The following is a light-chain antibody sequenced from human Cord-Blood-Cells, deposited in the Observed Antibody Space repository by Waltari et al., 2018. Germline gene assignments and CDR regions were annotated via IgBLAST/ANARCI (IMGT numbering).Light chain of an antibody. V-gene: IGLV2-14*01. Sequence: QSPLTQPASVSGSPGQSITISCTGTSSDVGGYNYVSWYQQHPGKAPKRMIYDVSNRPSGVSNRFSGSKSGNTASLTISGLQAEDEADYYCSSYTSSSTLVFGGGTKLTVL. CDR1: SSDVGGYNY. J-gene: IGLJ2*01. CDR3: SSYTSSSTLV. CDR2: DVS.